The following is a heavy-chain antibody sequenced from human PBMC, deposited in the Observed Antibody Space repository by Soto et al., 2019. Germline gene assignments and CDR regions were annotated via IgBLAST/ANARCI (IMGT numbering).Heavy chain of an antibody. CDR3: ARGTKLAARPNRSFDP. CDR1: GYTFTSYG. V-gene: IGHV1-18*04. Sequence: ASVKVSCKASGYTFTSYGISWVRQAPGQGLEWMGWISAYNGNTNYAQKLQGRVTMTTDTSTSTAYMELRSLRSDDTAVYYCARGTKLAARPNRSFDPWGQGTLVTVSS. J-gene: IGHJ5*02. CDR2: ISAYNGNT. D-gene: IGHD6-6*01.